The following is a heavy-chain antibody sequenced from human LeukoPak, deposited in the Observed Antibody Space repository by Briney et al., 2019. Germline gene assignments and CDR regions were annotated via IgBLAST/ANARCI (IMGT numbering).Heavy chain of an antibody. Sequence: SETLSLTCTVSGGSISSYYWSWIRQPPGKGLEWIGYIYYSGSTNYNPSLKSRVTISVDTSRDQFSLKLSSVTAADTAVYYCARGGTVRNGMDVWGQGTTVTVSS. CDR3: ARGGTVRNGMDV. D-gene: IGHD1-26*01. CDR2: IYYSGST. J-gene: IGHJ6*02. CDR1: GGSISSYY. V-gene: IGHV4-59*01.